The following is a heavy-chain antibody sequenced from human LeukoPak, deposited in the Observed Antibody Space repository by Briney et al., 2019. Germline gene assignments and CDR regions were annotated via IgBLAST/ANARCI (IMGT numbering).Heavy chain of an antibody. CDR2: IWYDGSNK. V-gene: IGHV3-33*01. CDR1: GFTFSSYG. CDR3: ARSHCSSTSCYGFDI. J-gene: IGHJ3*02. D-gene: IGHD2-2*01. Sequence: GGSLRLSCAASGFTFSSYGMHWVRQAPGKGLEWVAVIWYDGSNKYYADSVKGRFTISRDNSKNTLYLQMNSLRAEDTAVYNCARSHCSSTSCYGFDIWGQGTMVTVSS.